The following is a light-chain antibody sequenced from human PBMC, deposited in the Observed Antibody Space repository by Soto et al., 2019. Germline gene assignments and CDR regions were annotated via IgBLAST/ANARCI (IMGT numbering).Light chain of an antibody. CDR3: QQFNSYPQYT. CDR1: QGISSA. CDR2: DAS. Sequence: AIPLTQSPSSLSASVGDRVTITCRASQGISSALAWYQQKPGKAPKLLIYDASSLESGVPSRFSGSGSGTDFTLTISSLQHEDFATYYCQQFNSYPQYTFGQGTKLEIK. J-gene: IGKJ2*01. V-gene: IGKV1-13*02.